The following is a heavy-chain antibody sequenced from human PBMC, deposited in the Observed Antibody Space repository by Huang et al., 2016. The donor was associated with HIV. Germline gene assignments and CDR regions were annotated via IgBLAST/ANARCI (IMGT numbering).Heavy chain of an antibody. D-gene: IGHD3-10*01. CDR2: VSFDGSQT. J-gene: IGHJ4*02. CDR3: ASAPARALSYFDN. Sequence: QVLLVESGGGVVQPGKSLRLPCTASGFAFSNNAMDWVRQVRGKGLEWVAVVSFDGSQTELADSVNDRFTISRDNSKSTLFLQMSSLRPDDTAVYYCASAPARALSYFDNWGQGTLVTVSS. CDR1: GFAFSNNA. V-gene: IGHV3-30*04.